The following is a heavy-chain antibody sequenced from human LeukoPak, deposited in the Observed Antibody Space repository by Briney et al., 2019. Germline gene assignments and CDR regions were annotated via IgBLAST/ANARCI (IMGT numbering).Heavy chain of an antibody. D-gene: IGHD1-7*01. J-gene: IGHJ4*02. Sequence: NPSETLSLTCTVSGGSISSYYWSWIRQPPGKALEWIGYIYYSGSTNYNPSLKSRVTISVDTSKNQFSLKLSSVTAADTAVYYCARENNWNYRGFDYWGQGTLVTVSS. CDR1: GGSISSYY. CDR3: ARENNWNYRGFDY. CDR2: IYYSGST. V-gene: IGHV4-59*12.